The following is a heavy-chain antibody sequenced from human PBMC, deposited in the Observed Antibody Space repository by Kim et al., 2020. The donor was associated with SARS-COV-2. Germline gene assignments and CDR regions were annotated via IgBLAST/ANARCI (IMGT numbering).Heavy chain of an antibody. CDR3: ASGATRAFDAFDI. Sequence: SETLSLTCTVSGGSISSGGYYWSWIRQHPGKGLEWIGYIYYSGSTYYNPSLKSRVTISVDTSKNQFSLKLSSVTAADTAVYYCASGATRAFDAFDIWGQGTMVTVSS. D-gene: IGHD1-26*01. V-gene: IGHV4-31*03. CDR2: IYYSGST. CDR1: GGSISSGGYY. J-gene: IGHJ3*02.